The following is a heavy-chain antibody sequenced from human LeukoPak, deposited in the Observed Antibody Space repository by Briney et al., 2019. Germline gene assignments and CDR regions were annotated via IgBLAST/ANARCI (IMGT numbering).Heavy chain of an antibody. V-gene: IGHV3-49*04. D-gene: IGHD3-10*01. J-gene: IGHJ4*02. CDR3: TRGQYYPYGPEFDY. CDR2: IRSKNHGGTT. Sequence: GGSLRLSCTASGLTFGDYTMDWVRQAPGKGLEWVGHIRSKNHGGTTDYAASVKGRFTISRDDSKSIVYLQMTSLKSEETAVYYCTRGQYYPYGPEFDYWGQGTLVTVSS. CDR1: GLTFGDYT.